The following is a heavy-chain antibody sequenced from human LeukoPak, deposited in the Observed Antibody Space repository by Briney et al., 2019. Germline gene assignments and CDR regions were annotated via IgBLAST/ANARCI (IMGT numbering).Heavy chain of an antibody. CDR1: GFTFSSYG. D-gene: IGHD6-19*01. Sequence: GGSLRLSCAASGFTFSSYGMHWVRQAPGKGLEWVAVITYDGSNKYYADSVKGRFTISRDNSKNTLYLQMNSLRAEDTAVYYCAKAVAGTFDYWGQGTLVTVSS. CDR2: ITYDGSNK. CDR3: AKAVAGTFDY. J-gene: IGHJ4*02. V-gene: IGHV3-30*18.